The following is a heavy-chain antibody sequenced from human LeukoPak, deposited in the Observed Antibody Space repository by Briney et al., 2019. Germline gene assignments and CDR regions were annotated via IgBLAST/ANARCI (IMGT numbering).Heavy chain of an antibody. V-gene: IGHV1-46*01. J-gene: IGHJ3*02. CDR1: GYTFTSYY. CDR3: ASGFMGYDRSGYYDDAFDI. Sequence: ASVKVSCKASGYTFTSYYMHWVRQAPGQGLEWMGIINPSGGSTSYAQKFQGRVTMTRDMSTSTVYMELSSLRSEDTAVYYCASGFMGYDRSGYYDDAFDIWGQGTMATVSS. CDR2: INPSGGST. D-gene: IGHD3-22*01.